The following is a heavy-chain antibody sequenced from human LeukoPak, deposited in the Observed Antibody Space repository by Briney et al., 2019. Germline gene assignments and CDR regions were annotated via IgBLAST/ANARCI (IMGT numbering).Heavy chain of an antibody. D-gene: IGHD3-10*01. Sequence: GGSLRLSCAASGFTFSSYWMHWVRQAPGEGLVWVSRIESDGSSTSYADSVKGRFTISRDNAKNTLYLQMNSLRAEDTAVFYCARGFGSGSSLPFDYWGQGTLVTVSS. CDR2: IESDGSST. V-gene: IGHV3-74*01. CDR3: ARGFGSGSSLPFDY. J-gene: IGHJ4*02. CDR1: GFTFSSYW.